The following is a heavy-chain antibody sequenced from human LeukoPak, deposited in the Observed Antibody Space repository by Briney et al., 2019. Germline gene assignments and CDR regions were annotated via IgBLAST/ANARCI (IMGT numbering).Heavy chain of an antibody. CDR1: GYTCTSYG. V-gene: IGHV1-18*01. CDR2: ISAYNGNA. J-gene: IGHJ5*02. D-gene: IGHD3-10*01. CDR3: AIGEYYGAGRYNRFDP. Sequence: ASVKVSCKASGYTCTSYGISWVRQAHGQGLEWMGWISAYNGNANYAQKLLGRVTMITDTSTRTDYMELRSLRSDDTAVDYCAIGEYYGAGRYNRFDPWGQGTLVTVSS.